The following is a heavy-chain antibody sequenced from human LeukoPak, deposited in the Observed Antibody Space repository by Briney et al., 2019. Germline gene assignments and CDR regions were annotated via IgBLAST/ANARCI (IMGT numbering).Heavy chain of an antibody. CDR2: INHSGST. CDR3: ARGSHHGSGSYRYYHYYGMDV. D-gene: IGHD3-10*01. V-gene: IGHV4-34*01. J-gene: IGHJ6*02. CDR1: GGSFSGYY. Sequence: PSETLSLTCAVYGGSFSGYYWSWIRQPPGKGLEWIGEINHSGSTNYNPSLKSRVTISVDTSKNQFSLKLSSVTAADTAVYYCARGSHHGSGSYRYYHYYGMDVWGQGTTVTVSS.